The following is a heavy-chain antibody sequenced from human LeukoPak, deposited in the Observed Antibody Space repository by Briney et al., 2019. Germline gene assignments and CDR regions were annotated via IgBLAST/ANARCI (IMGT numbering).Heavy chain of an antibody. D-gene: IGHD2-2*02. CDR3: ARDIVVVPAAIHGWFDP. CDR1: GGSISSSSYY. V-gene: IGHV4-39*02. CDR2: IYYSGSA. J-gene: IGHJ5*02. Sequence: MSSETLSLTCTVSGGSISSSSYYWGWIRQPPGKGLEWIGSIYYSGSAYYNPSLKSRVTISVDTSKNQFSLKLSSVTAADTAVYYCARDIVVVPAAIHGWFDPWGQGTLVTVSS.